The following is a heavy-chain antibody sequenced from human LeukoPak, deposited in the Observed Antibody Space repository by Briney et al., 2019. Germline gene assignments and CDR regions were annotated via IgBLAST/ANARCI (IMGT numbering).Heavy chain of an antibody. CDR3: ARDIREVGATHYFDY. D-gene: IGHD1-26*01. CDR1: GFSITSYY. Sequence: SETLSLTCTVSGFSITSYYWSWIRQPPGKGLEWIGLIHYSGSTTYNPSLKSRVTMSVDTSKNQFSLQLRSVTAPDTALYYCARDIREVGATHYFDYWGQGTLVTVTS. V-gene: IGHV4-59*01. J-gene: IGHJ4*02. CDR2: IHYSGST.